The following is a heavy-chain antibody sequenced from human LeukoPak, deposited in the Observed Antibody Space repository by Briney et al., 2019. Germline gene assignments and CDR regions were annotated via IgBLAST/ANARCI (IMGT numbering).Heavy chain of an antibody. Sequence: GGSLRLSCTASEMTFSSYWMSWVRQAPGKGLEWVAVISYDGSNKYYADSVKGRFTISRDNSKNTLYLQMNSLRAEDTAVYYCARPSGGDTYYYYYMDVWGKGTTVTVSS. CDR2: ISYDGSNK. J-gene: IGHJ6*03. D-gene: IGHD2-21*01. V-gene: IGHV3-30*03. CDR1: EMTFSSYW. CDR3: ARPSGGDTYYYYYMDV.